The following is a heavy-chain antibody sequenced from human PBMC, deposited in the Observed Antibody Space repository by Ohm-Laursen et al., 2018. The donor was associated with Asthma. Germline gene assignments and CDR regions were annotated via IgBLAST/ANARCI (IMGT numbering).Heavy chain of an antibody. CDR3: ARGVVDYSSSSPIDY. V-gene: IGHV3-30*03. Sequence: SLRLSCAASGFTFSDYYMSWIRQAPGKGLEWVAVTSYDGGNKYYADSVKGRFTISRDNSKNTLWLQMSSLRAEDTAVYYCARGVVDYSSSSPIDYWGQGTLVTVSS. D-gene: IGHD6-6*01. CDR1: GFTFSDYY. J-gene: IGHJ4*02. CDR2: TSYDGGNK.